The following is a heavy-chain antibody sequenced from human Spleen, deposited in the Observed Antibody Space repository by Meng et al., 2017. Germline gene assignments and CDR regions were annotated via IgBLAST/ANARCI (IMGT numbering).Heavy chain of an antibody. CDR1: GGSFSGYY. J-gene: IGHJ5*01. V-gene: IGHV4-34*01. D-gene: IGHD6-19*01. Sequence: SETLSLTCAVYGGSFSGYYWNWIRQLPGKGLEWIGEINHSGSTNYNPSLKSRVTISLDTSKYQSSLKLSSVTEANTAVYYCARMKAVAATFSQYNRFDSWGQGTLVTVSS. CDR3: ARMKAVAATFSQYNRFDS. CDR2: INHSGST.